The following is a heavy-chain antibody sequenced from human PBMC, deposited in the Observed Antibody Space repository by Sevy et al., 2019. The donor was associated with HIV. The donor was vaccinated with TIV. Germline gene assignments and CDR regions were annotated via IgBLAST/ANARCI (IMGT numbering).Heavy chain of an antibody. CDR1: GFTFDDYT. Sequence: GGSLRLSCAASGFTFDDYTMHWVRQAPGKGLEWVSLISWDGGSTYYADSVKGRFTISRDNAKNSLYLQLKSLRDEDTAIYYCARVPPYYDSNVSDFWGQGSLVTVSS. V-gene: IGHV3-43*01. D-gene: IGHD3-22*01. CDR2: ISWDGGST. J-gene: IGHJ4*02. CDR3: ARVPPYYDSNVSDF.